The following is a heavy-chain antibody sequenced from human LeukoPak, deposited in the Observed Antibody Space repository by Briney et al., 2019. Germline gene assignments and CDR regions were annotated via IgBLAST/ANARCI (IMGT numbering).Heavy chain of an antibody. V-gene: IGHV1-69*13. CDR1: GGTFSSYA. Sequence: WASVKVSCKASGGTFSSYAISWVRQAPGQGLEWMGGIIPIFGTANYAQKFQGRVTITADESTSTAYMELSSLRSEDTAVYYCARDGYCSGGSCYYKPLNYFDYWGQGPLVPVSS. J-gene: IGHJ4*02. CDR2: IIPIFGTA. D-gene: IGHD2-15*01. CDR3: ARDGYCSGGSCYYKPLNYFDY.